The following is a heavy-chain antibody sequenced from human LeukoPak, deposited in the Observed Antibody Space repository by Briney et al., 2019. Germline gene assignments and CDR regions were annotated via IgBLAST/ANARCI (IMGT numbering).Heavy chain of an antibody. D-gene: IGHD4-23*01. J-gene: IGHJ4*02. Sequence: GGSLRLSCAISGFSVNSKYMSWVRQPPGKGPEWVSVIYNDGSTYYADSVKGRFTISRDNSKNTLLLQMNSLRAEDTAIYYCARSGGVITVAPFDCWGQGSLVTVS. CDR3: ARSGGVITVAPFDC. V-gene: IGHV3-53*01. CDR2: IYNDGST. CDR1: GFSVNSKY.